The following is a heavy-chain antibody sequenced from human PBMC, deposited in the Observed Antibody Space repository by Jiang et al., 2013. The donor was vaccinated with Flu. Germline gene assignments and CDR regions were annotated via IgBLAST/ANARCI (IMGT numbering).Heavy chain of an antibody. V-gene: IGHV4-39*01. CDR1: GGSISSSAYY. CDR3: ALTRTDYYYYMDV. Sequence: VLLKPSETLSLTCTVSGGSISSSAYYWDWIRQPPGKGLEWIGSMYYSGTTYYNPSLKSRVTISVDTSKNQFSLELSSVTAADTAVYYCALTRTDYYYYMDVWGQRGPRVTVSS. J-gene: IGHJ6*03. D-gene: IGHD3-10*01. CDR2: MYYSGTT.